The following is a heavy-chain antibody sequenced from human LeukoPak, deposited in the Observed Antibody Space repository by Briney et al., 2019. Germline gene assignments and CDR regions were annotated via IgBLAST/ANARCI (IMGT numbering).Heavy chain of an antibody. Sequence: GASVKVSCKDSGYTFTGNYMHWVRQAPGQGLEWMGRINPNSGGANYAQKFQGRVTMTRDTSINTAYMELSRLRSDDTAVYYCARDLSTMVRGVIGLGYWGQGTLVTVSS. CDR1: GYTFTGNY. V-gene: IGHV1-2*06. D-gene: IGHD3-10*01. CDR2: INPNSGGA. CDR3: ARDLSTMVRGVIGLGY. J-gene: IGHJ4*02.